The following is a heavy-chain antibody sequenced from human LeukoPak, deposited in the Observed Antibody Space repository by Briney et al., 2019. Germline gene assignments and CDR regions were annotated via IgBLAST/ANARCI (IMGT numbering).Heavy chain of an antibody. CDR3: AENHDVDTASDY. J-gene: IGHJ4*02. CDR1: GFTFSNYG. D-gene: IGHD5-18*01. V-gene: IGHV3-23*01. CDR2: ISGSGDRT. Sequence: GGSLRLSCAASGFTFSNYGMSWVRQAPGKGLEWVSAISGSGDRTFYADSVKGRFTISRDNSKNTLYVEMNSLRAEDTAIYYCAENHDVDTASDYWGQGTLVTVSS.